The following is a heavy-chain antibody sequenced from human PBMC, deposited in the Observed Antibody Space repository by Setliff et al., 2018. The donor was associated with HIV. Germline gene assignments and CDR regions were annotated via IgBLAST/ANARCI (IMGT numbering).Heavy chain of an antibody. J-gene: IGHJ4*02. CDR2: INAGTGNT. Sequence: ASVKVSWKASGYRFTGFAIHWVRQAPGQRFEWMGWINAGTGNTKYSQKFQDRVTISRDIHANTAYMELSSLRSEDTAIYYCARSLREYSYGSPDYWGPGTLVTVSS. CDR3: ARSLREYSYGSPDY. V-gene: IGHV1-3*01. CDR1: GYRFTGFA. D-gene: IGHD5-18*01.